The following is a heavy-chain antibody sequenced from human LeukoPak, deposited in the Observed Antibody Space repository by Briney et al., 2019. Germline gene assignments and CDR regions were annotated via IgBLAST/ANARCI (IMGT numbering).Heavy chain of an antibody. V-gene: IGHV4-34*01. CDR1: GGSFSGYY. J-gene: IGHJ3*02. CDR3: ARAPRVYCSGGSCPPDAFDI. CDR2: INHSGST. D-gene: IGHD2-15*01. Sequence: SETLSLTCAVYGGSFSGYYWTWIRQPPGKGLEWIGEINHSGSTYYNPSLKSRVTISVDTSKNQFSLKLSSVTAADTAVYYCARAPRVYCSGGSCPPDAFDIWGQGTMVTVSS.